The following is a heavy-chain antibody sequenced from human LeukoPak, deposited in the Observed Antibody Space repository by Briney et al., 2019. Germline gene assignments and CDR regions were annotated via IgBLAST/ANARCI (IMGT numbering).Heavy chain of an antibody. J-gene: IGHJ4*02. CDR1: GGSISSSNYY. Sequence: SETLSLTCTVSGGSISSSNYYWGRIRQPPGKGLEWSGNIYYSGSTYYKPSLKTRVTISVDTSKNQFSLKLTSVTAADTAVYYCARHASVDGNWPRPLDYWGQGSLVTVSS. CDR3: ARHASVDGNWPRPLDY. CDR2: IYYSGST. D-gene: IGHD6-19*01. V-gene: IGHV4-39*01.